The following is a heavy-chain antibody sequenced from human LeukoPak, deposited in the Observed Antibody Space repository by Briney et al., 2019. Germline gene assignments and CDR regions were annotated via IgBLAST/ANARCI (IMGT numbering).Heavy chain of an antibody. D-gene: IGHD3-22*01. CDR3: ARVSPRSMIVVVITSNNAFDI. CDR2: ISAYNGNT. J-gene: IGHJ3*02. CDR1: GYTFTSYG. V-gene: IGHV1-18*01. Sequence: ASVKVSCKASGYTFTSYGISWVGQAPGQGLEGMGWISAYNGNTNYAQKLQGRVPMTTDTSTCTAYMELRSLRSDDTAVYYCARVSPRSMIVVVITSNNAFDIWGQGTMVTVSS.